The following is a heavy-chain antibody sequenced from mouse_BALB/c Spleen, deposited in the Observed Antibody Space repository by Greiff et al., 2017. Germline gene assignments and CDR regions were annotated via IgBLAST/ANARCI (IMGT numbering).Heavy chain of an antibody. D-gene: IGHD1-1*01. CDR3: ASVKDYGYYFDY. Sequence: EVQVVESGGGLVKPGGSLKLSCAASGFTFSSYAMPWVRQTPEKRLEWVASISSGGSTYYPASVMGRFTISRDNARNILYLQMSSLRSEDTAMYYCASVKDYGYYFDYWGQGTTLTVSA. CDR2: ISSGGST. J-gene: IGHJ2*01. V-gene: IGHV5-6-5*01. CDR1: GFTFSSYA.